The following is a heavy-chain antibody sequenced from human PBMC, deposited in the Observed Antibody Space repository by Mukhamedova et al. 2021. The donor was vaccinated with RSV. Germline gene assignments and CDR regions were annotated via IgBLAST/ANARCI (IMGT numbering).Heavy chain of an antibody. CDR2: YMGYN. D-gene: IGHD6-13*01. J-gene: IGHJ6*02. Sequence: YMGYNDYAVSVKSRITINPDTSKNQFSLQLNSVTPEDTAVYYCARDGDSSSWSYYYYGMDVRGQGTTVTVSS. V-gene: IGHV6-1*01. CDR3: ARDGDSSSWSYYYYGMDV.